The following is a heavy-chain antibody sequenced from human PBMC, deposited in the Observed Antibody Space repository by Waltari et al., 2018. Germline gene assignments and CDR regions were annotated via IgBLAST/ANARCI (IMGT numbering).Heavy chain of an antibody. D-gene: IGHD3-10*01. J-gene: IGHJ5*02. V-gene: IGHV4-39*01. CDR2: IPYSGST. CDR1: GGSISSISSY. Sequence: QLQLQESGPGLVKPSETLSLTCTVSGGSISSISSYLGWIRQPPGKGLEWIGTIPYSGSTSYNPSLKSRVTIAGDTSKSEFSLMLSSVTAADTAVYYCARHEWFGELTNNWFDPWGRGTLVTVSS. CDR3: ARHEWFGELTNNWFDP.